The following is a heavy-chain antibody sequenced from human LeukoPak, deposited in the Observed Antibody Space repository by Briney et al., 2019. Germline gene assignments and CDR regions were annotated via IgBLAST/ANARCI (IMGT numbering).Heavy chain of an antibody. CDR1: GGSFSGYY. J-gene: IGHJ4*02. D-gene: IGHD6-13*01. V-gene: IGHV4-34*01. CDR3: ARLSSWTYYFDY. CDR2: INHSGST. Sequence: SETLSLTCAVYGGSFSGYYWSWIRQPPGKGLEWIGEINHSGSTNYNPSLKSRVTISVDTSKNQFSLKLSSVTAADTAVYYCARLSSWTYYFDYWGQGTLVTVSS.